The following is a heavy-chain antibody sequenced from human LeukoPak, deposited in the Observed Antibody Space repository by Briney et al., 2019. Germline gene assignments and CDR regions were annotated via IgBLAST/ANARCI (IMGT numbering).Heavy chain of an antibody. CDR1: GGSISSYY. J-gene: IGHJ4*02. D-gene: IGHD6-19*01. CDR3: AASARLILQESVY. Sequence: PSETLSLTCTVSGGSISSYYWSWIRQPPGKGLVWIGYIYYTGSTNYNPPLKSRVTISVDTSKNQFSLRLSSVTAADTAVYYCAASARLILQESVYWGQGTQVTVSS. V-gene: IGHV4-59*08. CDR2: IYYTGST.